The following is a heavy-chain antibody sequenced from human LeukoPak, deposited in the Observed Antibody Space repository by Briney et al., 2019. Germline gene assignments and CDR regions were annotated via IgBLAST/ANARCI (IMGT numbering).Heavy chain of an antibody. CDR2: IYYSGST. J-gene: IGHJ4*02. CDR3: ASSHDYDSSGYFVGYYFDY. CDR1: GGSITSYY. Sequence: PSETLSLTCTVSGGSITSYYWSWIRQPPGKGLEWIGYIYYSGSTNYNPSLKSRVTISVDTSKNQFSLKLSSVTAADTAVYYCASSHDYDSSGYFVGYYFDYWGQGTLVTVSS. D-gene: IGHD3-22*01. V-gene: IGHV4-59*01.